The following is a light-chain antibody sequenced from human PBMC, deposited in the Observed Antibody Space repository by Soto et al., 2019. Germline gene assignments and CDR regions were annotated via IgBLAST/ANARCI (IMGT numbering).Light chain of an antibody. CDR1: QSVDIN. J-gene: IGKJ1*01. V-gene: IGKV3-15*01. CDR2: GAS. Sequence: ILLAQSPATLSVSPGDRVTLSCRASQSVDINLAWYQQRAGQAPRLLVYGASTKATDMPGRFSGRGSGTESTLTINNLQSEDFAVYYFQQYRNWPRTFRQGTTADI. CDR3: QQYRNWPRT.